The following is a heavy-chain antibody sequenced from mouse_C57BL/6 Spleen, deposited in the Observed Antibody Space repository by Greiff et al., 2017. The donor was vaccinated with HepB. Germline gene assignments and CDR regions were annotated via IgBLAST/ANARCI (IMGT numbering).Heavy chain of an antibody. Sequence: QVQLQQSGAELARPGASVKLSCKASGYTFTSYGISWVKQRTGQGLEWIGEIYPRSGNTYYNEKFKGKATLTADKSSSTAYMELRSLTSEDSAVYFCARRAYYDYGGAMDYWGQGTSVTVSS. CDR1: GYTFTSYG. CDR3: ARRAYYDYGGAMDY. V-gene: IGHV1-81*01. D-gene: IGHD2-4*01. J-gene: IGHJ4*01. CDR2: IYPRSGNT.